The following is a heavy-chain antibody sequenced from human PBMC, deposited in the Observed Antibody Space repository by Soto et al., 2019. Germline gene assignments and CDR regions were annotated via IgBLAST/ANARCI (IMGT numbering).Heavy chain of an antibody. D-gene: IGHD3-3*01. Sequence: SDTLSRTGAFYGGSFGGYYWGWIRQPPGKGLEWIGEINHTGGAHYNPSLKIRFTMSVDTSKNQFSLRLSSVTAADTAIYYCATRITVFGLLIPPFDPWGQGTQVTVSS. CDR1: GGSFGGYY. CDR2: INHTGGA. J-gene: IGHJ5*02. CDR3: ATRITVFGLLIPPFDP. V-gene: IGHV4-34*01.